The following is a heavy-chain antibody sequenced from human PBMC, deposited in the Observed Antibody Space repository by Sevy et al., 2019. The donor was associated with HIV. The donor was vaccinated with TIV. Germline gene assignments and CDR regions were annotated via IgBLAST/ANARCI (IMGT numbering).Heavy chain of an antibody. CDR3: AADRGSVDTAMVYYYYGMDV. CDR2: IYYSGST. D-gene: IGHD5-18*01. Sequence: SETLSLTCTVSGGSISSYYWSWIWQPPGKGLEWIGYIYYSGSTNYNPSLKSRVTISVDTSKNQFSLKLSSVTAADTAVYYCAADRGSVDTAMVYYYYGMDVWGQGTTVTVSS. CDR1: GGSISSYY. J-gene: IGHJ6*02. V-gene: IGHV4-59*13.